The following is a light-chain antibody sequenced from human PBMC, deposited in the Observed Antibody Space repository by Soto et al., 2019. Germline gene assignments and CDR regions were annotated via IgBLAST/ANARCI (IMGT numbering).Light chain of an antibody. Sequence: EIVFTASPGNLSLSPGERASLSSRPCQSGSRSYLAWYQQKPGQAPRLLIYGASSRATGIPDRFSGSGSGTEFTLTISSLQPEDFAVYYCQQRSNWPPDTFGQGTRREIK. CDR3: QQRSNWPPDT. CDR1: QSGSRSY. J-gene: IGKJ5*01. CDR2: GAS. V-gene: IGKV3D-20*02.